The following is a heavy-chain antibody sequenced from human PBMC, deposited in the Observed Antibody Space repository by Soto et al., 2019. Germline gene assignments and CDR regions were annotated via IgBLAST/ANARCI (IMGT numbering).Heavy chain of an antibody. Sequence: EVQLVESGGGLVQPGGSLRLSCAASGFTFSSYSMNWVRQAPGKGLEWVSYISSSSSTIYYADSVKGRFTISRDNAKNSRNRQLNSLGDGDPAVYYWARRGSLDYWCQGTLVPVSP. CDR3: ARRGSLDY. V-gene: IGHV3-48*02. J-gene: IGHJ4*02. D-gene: IGHD1-1*01. CDR2: ISSSSSTI. CDR1: GFTFSSYS.